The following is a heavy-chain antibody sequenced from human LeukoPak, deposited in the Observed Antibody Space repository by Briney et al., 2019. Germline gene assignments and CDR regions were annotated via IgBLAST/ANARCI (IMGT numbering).Heavy chain of an antibody. CDR3: ASSPRYCSSTSCSEAYFDY. J-gene: IGHJ4*02. D-gene: IGHD2-2*01. Sequence: SETLSLTCAVYGGSFSGYYWSWIRQPPGKGLEWIGEINHSGSTNYNPSLKSRVTISVDRSKNQFSLKLSSVTAADTAVYYCASSPRYCSSTSCSEAYFDYWGQGTLVTVSS. CDR2: INHSGST. V-gene: IGHV4-34*01. CDR1: GGSFSGYY.